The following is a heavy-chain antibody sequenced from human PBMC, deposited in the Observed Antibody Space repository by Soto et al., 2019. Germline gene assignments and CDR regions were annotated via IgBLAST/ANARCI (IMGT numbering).Heavy chain of an antibody. CDR3: ARKSYRVTVRPDDALDI. Sequence: SXKVSYKASGYTXTSYGSGWVRQAPGQGLEWIGWISAYNGNTNYAQKLQGRVTMTTDTSTSTAYMELRSLRSYDTAVYYCARKSYRVTVRPDDALDIWGQGTMGTVSS. CDR1: GYTXTSYG. CDR2: ISAYNGNT. V-gene: IGHV1-18*01. J-gene: IGHJ3*02. D-gene: IGHD3-16*02.